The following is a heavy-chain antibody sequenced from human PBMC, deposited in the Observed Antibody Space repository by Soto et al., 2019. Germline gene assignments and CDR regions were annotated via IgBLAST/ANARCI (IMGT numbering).Heavy chain of an antibody. CDR1: GFPFINFA. V-gene: IGHV3-23*01. CDR2: ISGSGGRT. Sequence: GGSLRLSCAASGFPFINFAMNWVRQSPGEGLEWVSAISGSGGRTWYADSVRGRFTISRDNSKNTRYLQMNSLRVEDTAVYYCAKFGGSGTYFHFDYWGQGALVTVSS. J-gene: IGHJ4*02. D-gene: IGHD3-10*01. CDR3: AKFGGSGTYFHFDY.